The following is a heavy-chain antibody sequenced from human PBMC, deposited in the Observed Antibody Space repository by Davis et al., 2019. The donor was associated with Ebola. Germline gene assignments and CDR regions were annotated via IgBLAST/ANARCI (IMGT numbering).Heavy chain of an antibody. CDR1: GFIFNTW. CDR3: ARGGRVVPTAMPD. D-gene: IGHD2-2*01. J-gene: IGHJ4*02. CDR2: INIDGSVT. V-gene: IGHV3-74*01. Sequence: PGGSLRLSCAASGFIFNTWMHWARQVTGKGLQWVSHINIDGSVTTFADSVKGRFTISRDNAKNTLYLQMNSLRAEDTALYYCARGGRVVPTAMPDWGQGTLVTVSS.